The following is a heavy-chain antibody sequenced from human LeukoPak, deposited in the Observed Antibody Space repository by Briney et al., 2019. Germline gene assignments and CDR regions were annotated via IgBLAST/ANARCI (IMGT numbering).Heavy chain of an antibody. V-gene: IGHV3-21*01. Sequence: GGSLRLSCAASGFTFSSYSMSWVRQGPGKGLEWVSSISSSSTYKYYAGSVKGRSTISRDNAKNSLYLQMNSLRAEDTALYYCARGRYSGSYLLDYWGQGTLVTVSS. CDR3: ARGRYSGSYLLDY. CDR2: ISSSSTYK. D-gene: IGHD1-26*01. J-gene: IGHJ4*02. CDR1: GFTFSSYS.